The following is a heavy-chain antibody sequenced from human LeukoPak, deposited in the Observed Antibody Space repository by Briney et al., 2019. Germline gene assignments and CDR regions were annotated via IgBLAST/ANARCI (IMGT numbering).Heavy chain of an antibody. V-gene: IGHV4-34*01. J-gene: IGHJ4*02. CDR3: ARQRIAAARSPFDY. CDR2: TNHSGST. D-gene: IGHD6-13*01. CDR1: GGSFSGYY. Sequence: PSETLSLTCAVYGGSFSGYYWSWIRQPPGKGLEWIGETNHSGSTNCNPSLKSRLTISVDTSKNQFSLKLSSVTAADTAVYYCARQRIAAARSPFDYWGQGTLVTVSS.